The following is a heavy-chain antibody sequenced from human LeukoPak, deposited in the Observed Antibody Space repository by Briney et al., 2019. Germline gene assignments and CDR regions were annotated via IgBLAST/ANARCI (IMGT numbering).Heavy chain of an antibody. V-gene: IGHV1-18*01. CDR1: GYTFSKYG. CDR2: ISGNNGNK. D-gene: IGHD3-3*01. CDR3: ARGDNVRGRRFLESVYTYTYYYYRDV. Sequence: ASVKVSCKASGYTFSKYGISWVRQAPGQGLEWMGLISGNNGNKNYVQKLQGRVTMTRDTSTSTAYMELRSLRSDDTAVYYCARGDNVRGRRFLESVYTYTYYYYRDVWGKGTTVTVSS. J-gene: IGHJ6*03.